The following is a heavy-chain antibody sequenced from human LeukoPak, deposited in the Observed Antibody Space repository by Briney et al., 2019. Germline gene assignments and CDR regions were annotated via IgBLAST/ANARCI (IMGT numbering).Heavy chain of an antibody. D-gene: IGHD3-10*01. J-gene: IGHJ3*02. CDR3: AKSNGYGLVDI. V-gene: IGHV4-39*07. CDR1: GGSISTSSYY. CDR2: IFCGST. Sequence: PSETLSLTCTVSGGSISTSSYYWGWVRQPPGKGLEWIGNIFCGSTYYSPSLKSRVTISLDTSRNQFSLKLNSVTAADTAVYYCAKSNGYGLVDIWGQGTMVTVSS.